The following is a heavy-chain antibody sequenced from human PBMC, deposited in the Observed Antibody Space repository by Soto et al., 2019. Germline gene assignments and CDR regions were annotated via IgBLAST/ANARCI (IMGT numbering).Heavy chain of an antibody. Sequence: QVQLVQSGAEVKKPGSSVKVSCKASGGTFSSYAISWVRQAPGQGLEWMGGIIPIFGTANYAQKFQGRVTITADASTTTAYMERSSLRSEDTAVYYCAREVECGDDCYYYYSMAVWGQETTVTVSS. CDR1: GGTFSSYA. CDR3: AREVECGDDCYYYYSMAV. J-gene: IGHJ6*02. V-gene: IGHV1-69*01. CDR2: IIPIFGTA. D-gene: IGHD2-21*02.